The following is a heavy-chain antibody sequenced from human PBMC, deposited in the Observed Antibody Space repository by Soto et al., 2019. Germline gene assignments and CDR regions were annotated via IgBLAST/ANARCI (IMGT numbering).Heavy chain of an antibody. CDR1: GFSLSTSGVG. D-gene: IGHD3-10*01. CDR3: AQSGGDYGSWTYYKNHFFYAMDX. V-gene: IGHV2-5*01. Sequence: SGATLVDPTQTLTLTCTLSGFSLSTSGVGVGWIRQPPGEALEWLALICWNDDKRYTPFMKRRLTVTKDNSRNQVVLTMTNMDPVDTDTYYCAQSGGDYGSWTYYKNHFFYAMDXWGQGTTVTVS. CDR2: ICWNDDK. J-gene: IGHJ6*02.